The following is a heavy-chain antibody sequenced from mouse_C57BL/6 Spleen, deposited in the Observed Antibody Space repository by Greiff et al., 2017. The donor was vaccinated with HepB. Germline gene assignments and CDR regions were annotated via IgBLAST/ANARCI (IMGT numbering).Heavy chain of an antibody. Sequence: VKLMESGPGLVQPSQSLSITCPVSGFSLTSYGVHWVRQSPGKGLEWLGVIWRGGSTDYKAAFMSRLSITKDNSKSQVFFKMNSLQADDTAIYYCAKRGYDYDDAMDYWGQGTSVTVSS. CDR3: AKRGYDYDDAMDY. D-gene: IGHD2-4*01. V-gene: IGHV2-5*01. CDR1: GFSLTSYG. J-gene: IGHJ4*01. CDR2: IWRGGST.